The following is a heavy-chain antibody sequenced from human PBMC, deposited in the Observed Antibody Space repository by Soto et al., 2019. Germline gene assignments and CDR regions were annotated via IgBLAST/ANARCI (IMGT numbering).Heavy chain of an antibody. Sequence: PSETLSLTCTFSGGSISHHYWSWIRQPAGTRLEWIGRMYATGTTNYNPSLKNRVSMSIDTSKNQFSLKLSSVTAADTAVYYCARDGGYTGYEEGNPFDIWGQGTMVTVSS. CDR1: GGSISHHY. J-gene: IGHJ3*02. D-gene: IGHD5-12*01. CDR2: MYATGTT. V-gene: IGHV4-4*07. CDR3: ARDGGYTGYEEGNPFDI.